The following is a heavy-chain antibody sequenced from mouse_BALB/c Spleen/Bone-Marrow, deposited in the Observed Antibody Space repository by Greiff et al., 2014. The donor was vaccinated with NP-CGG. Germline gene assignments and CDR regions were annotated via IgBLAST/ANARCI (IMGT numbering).Heavy chain of an antibody. J-gene: IGHJ4*01. CDR2: INPGTGYT. Sequence: VQRVESGAELTKPGASVTMSCKASGYTFTNYWIHWIKQRPGQGLEWIGYINPGTGYTDYNPNFKDKATLTADESSITAYMQLSSLTSEDSSVCYCARETGTYVMDYWGQGTSVTVAS. CDR1: GYTFTNYW. D-gene: IGHD4-1*01. V-gene: IGHV1-7*01. CDR3: ARETGTYVMDY.